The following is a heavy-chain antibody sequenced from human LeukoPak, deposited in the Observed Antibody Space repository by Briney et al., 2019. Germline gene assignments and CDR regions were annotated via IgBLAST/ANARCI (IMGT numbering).Heavy chain of an antibody. CDR3: ARAPSRHSSGYWTWYFDL. Sequence: PGGSLRLSCAASGFTFSSYWMSWVRQAPGKGLEWVANIKQDGSEKYYVDSVKGRFTISRDNAKNSLNLQMNSLRAEDTAVYYCARAPSRHSSGYWTWYFDLWGRGTLVTVSS. CDR1: GFTFSSYW. V-gene: IGHV3-7*01. CDR2: IKQDGSEK. J-gene: IGHJ2*01. D-gene: IGHD3-22*01.